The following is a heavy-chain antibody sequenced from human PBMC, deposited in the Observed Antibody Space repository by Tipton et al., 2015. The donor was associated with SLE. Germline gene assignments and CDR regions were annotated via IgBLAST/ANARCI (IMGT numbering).Heavy chain of an antibody. V-gene: IGHV1-18*04. Sequence: QLVQSGAEVKKPGASVKVSCKASGYTFTSYGISWVRQAPGQGLEWMGWISAYNGNTNYAQKLQGRVTITADKSTSTAYMELSSLRSEDTAVYYCARMDSSSWARPVDYWGQGALVTVSS. CDR2: ISAYNGNT. D-gene: IGHD6-13*01. J-gene: IGHJ4*02. CDR1: GYTFTSYG. CDR3: ARMDSSSWARPVDY.